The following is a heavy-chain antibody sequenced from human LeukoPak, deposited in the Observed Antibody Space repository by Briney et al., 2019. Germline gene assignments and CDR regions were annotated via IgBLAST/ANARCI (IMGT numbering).Heavy chain of an antibody. D-gene: IGHD6-19*01. CDR3: ARSQSSAWYY. V-gene: IGHV5-51*01. CDR1: GYSFTSYW. CDR2: LNPGDSDI. Sequence: GESLKISCKGSGYSFTSYWIGWVRQMPGEGLEWMGILNPGDSDIRYSPSFQGQVTISADRSISTAYLQWSSLTASDTAIYYCARSQSSAWYYWGQGTLVTVSS. J-gene: IGHJ4*02.